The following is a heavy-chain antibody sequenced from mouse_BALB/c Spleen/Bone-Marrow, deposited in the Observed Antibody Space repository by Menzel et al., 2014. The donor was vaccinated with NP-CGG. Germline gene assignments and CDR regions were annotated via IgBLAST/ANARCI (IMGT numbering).Heavy chain of an antibody. D-gene: IGHD2-1*01. CDR1: GFDFSGYW. CDR2: INPDSSTI. Sequence: EVKLMESGGGLVQPGGSLKVSCAASGFDFSGYWMSWVRQAPGKGLEWIGEINPDSSTINYTPSLKDEFIISRDNAKNTLYLQMSKVRSEDTALYYCARRGGNYVWYAMDYWGQGTSVTVSS. V-gene: IGHV4-1*02. J-gene: IGHJ4*01. CDR3: ARRGGNYVWYAMDY.